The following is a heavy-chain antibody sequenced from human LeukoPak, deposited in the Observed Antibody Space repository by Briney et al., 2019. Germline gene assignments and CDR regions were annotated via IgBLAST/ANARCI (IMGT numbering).Heavy chain of an antibody. J-gene: IGHJ4*02. CDR1: GGSISSYY. V-gene: IGHV4-59*08. D-gene: IGHD6-19*01. CDR2: IYYSGST. CDR3: ARHLYTAAYSSGWSFDY. Sequence: NPSETLSLTCTVSGGSISSYYWSWIRQPPGKGLEWIGYIYYSGSTNYNPSLKSRVTISVDTSKNQFSLKLSSVTAADTAVYYCARHLYTAAYSSGWSFDYWGQGTLVTVSP.